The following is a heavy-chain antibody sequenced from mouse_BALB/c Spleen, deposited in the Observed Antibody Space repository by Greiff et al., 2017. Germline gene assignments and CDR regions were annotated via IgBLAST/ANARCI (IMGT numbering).Heavy chain of an antibody. Sequence: QVQLQQSGAELVRPGTSVKVSCKASGYAFTNYLIEWVKQRPGQGLEWIGVINPGSGGTNYNEKFKGKATLTADKSSSTAYMQLSSLTSDDSAVYFCARRVDYDSAWFAYWGQGTLVTVSA. D-gene: IGHD2-4*01. J-gene: IGHJ3*01. CDR3: ARRVDYDSAWFAY. CDR2: INPGSGGT. V-gene: IGHV1-54*01. CDR1: GYAFTNYL.